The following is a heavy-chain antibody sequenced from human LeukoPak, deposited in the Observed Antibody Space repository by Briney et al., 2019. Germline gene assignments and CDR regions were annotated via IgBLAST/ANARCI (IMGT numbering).Heavy chain of an antibody. V-gene: IGHV4-4*09. CDR2: IYTSGST. J-gene: IGHJ3*02. CDR1: GGSFSSYY. D-gene: IGHD1-1*01. CDR3: ARLGGTMNAFDI. Sequence: PSETLSLTCTVSGGSFSSYYWSWLRQPPGKGLEWIGYIYTSGSTNYNPPLKSRVTISVDTPKKLFSLKLSSVTGADTAVYYCARLGGTMNAFDIWGQGTMVTVSS.